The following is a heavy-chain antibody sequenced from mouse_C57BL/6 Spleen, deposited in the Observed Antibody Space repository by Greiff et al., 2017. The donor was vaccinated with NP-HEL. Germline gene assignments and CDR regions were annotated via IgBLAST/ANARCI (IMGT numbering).Heavy chain of an antibody. CDR1: GYTFTDHT. D-gene: IGHD1-1*01. CDR2: IYPRDGST. CDR3: ATNYYEQSSGDRDAMDY. Sequence: QVQLQQSDAELVKPGASVKISCKVSGYTFTDHTIHWMKQRPEQGLEWIGYIYPRDGSTKYNEKFKGKATLTADKSSSTAYMQLNSLTSEDSAVYFCATNYYEQSSGDRDAMDYWGQGTSVTVSS. J-gene: IGHJ4*01. V-gene: IGHV1-78*01.